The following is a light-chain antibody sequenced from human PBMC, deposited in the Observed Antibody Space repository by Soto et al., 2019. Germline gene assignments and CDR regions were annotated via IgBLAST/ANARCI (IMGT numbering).Light chain of an antibody. Sequence: EILITQSPATLSVSPGETATLSCRASQSVSSKLAWYQQTTGQSPRLLIYDASNRDTGIPARFSGSGSATECTLTISRLQSEDFSVYYCQQYSQWPLTFGGGTKVDIK. CDR2: DAS. CDR1: QSVSSK. V-gene: IGKV3D-15*01. CDR3: QQYSQWPLT. J-gene: IGKJ4*01.